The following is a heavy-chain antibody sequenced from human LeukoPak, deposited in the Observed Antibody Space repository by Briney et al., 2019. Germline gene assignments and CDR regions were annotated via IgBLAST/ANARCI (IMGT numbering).Heavy chain of an antibody. V-gene: IGHV3-74*01. CDR3: SSGSGHAFDI. CDR1: GFTFSSHW. J-gene: IGHJ3*02. D-gene: IGHD3-10*01. Sequence: GGSLRLSCAASGFTFSSHWMHWVRQVPGKGLVWVSRINSDGSSTSYADSVKGRFTISRDNAKNTLYVQMNSLRAEDTAVYYCSSGSGHAFDIWGRGTMVTVSS. CDR2: INSDGSST.